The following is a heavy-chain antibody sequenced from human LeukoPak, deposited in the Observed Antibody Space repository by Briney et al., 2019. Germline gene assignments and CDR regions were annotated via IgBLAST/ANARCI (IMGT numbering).Heavy chain of an antibody. V-gene: IGHV3-30*02. CDR2: IGYDGSNK. J-gene: IGHJ6*03. D-gene: IGHD6-19*01. CDR3: AKDPGIAVAGYYMDV. Sequence: GSLRLSCAASGFTFSSYGMHWVRQAPGKGLEWVAFIGYDGSNKYYADSVKGQFTISRDNSKNTLYLQMNSLRAEDTAVYYCAKDPGIAVAGYYMDVWGKGTTVTVSS. CDR1: GFTFSSYG.